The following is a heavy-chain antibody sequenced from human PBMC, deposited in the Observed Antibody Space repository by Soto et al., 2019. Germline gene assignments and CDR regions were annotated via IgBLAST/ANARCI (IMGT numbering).Heavy chain of an antibody. CDR3: ASLWEGGGYFDL. J-gene: IGHJ2*01. V-gene: IGHV4-31*03. CDR1: GGSISSGGYY. CDR2: IYYSGST. Sequence: QVQLQESGPGLVKPSQTLSLTCTVSGGSISSGGYYWSWIRQHPGKGLEWIGYIYYSGSTYYNPSLKRRVNISVDTTKKHLSLKLSCVTAGDTAVYYCASLWEGGGYFDLWGRGTLVTVSS. D-gene: IGHD3-16*01.